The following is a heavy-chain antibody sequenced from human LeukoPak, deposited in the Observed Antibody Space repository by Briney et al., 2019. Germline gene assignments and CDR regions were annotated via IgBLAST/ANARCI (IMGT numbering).Heavy chain of an antibody. CDR3: ARMTTGHDF. J-gene: IGHJ4*02. D-gene: IGHD4-17*01. CDR1: GTSFSSYY. Sequence: PSETLSLTCAVSGTSFSSYYWSWIRQPPGKGLAWIGEVNHSGYTNDNPSLKSRVTISVDTSKNQFSLRLRSVTAADTAVYFCARMTTGHDFWGQGTLVTVSS. V-gene: IGHV4-34*01. CDR2: VNHSGYT.